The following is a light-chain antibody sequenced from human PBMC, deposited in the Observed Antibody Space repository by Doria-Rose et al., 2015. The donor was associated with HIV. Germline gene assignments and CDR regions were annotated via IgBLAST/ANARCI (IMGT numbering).Light chain of an antibody. J-gene: IGKJ2*01. CDR3: QQSCCNPNT. CDR1: QSISSY. Sequence: DILVHQSPSSLSASVGDRVTITCRASQSISSYLNWYQQKPGKAPKLLIYAASSLQSGVPSRFSGSGSGTDFTLTISSPQPEDFAAYYCQQSCCNPNTGGHGPKLEIK. CDR2: AAS. V-gene: IGKV1-39*01.